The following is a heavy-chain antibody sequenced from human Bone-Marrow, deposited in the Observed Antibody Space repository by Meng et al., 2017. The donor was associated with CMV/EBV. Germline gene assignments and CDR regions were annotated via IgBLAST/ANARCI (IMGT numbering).Heavy chain of an antibody. J-gene: IGHJ4*02. D-gene: IGHD1-7*01. CDR2: INSDGSST. CDR3: AREGNYLGFDY. V-gene: IGHV3-74*01. Sequence: GESLKISCAASGFTFDEYGMHWVRQAPGKGLVWVSRINSDGSSTSYADSVKGRFTISRDNAKNTLYLQMNSLRAEDTAVYYCAREGNYLGFDYWGQGTLVTVSS. CDR1: GFTFDEYG.